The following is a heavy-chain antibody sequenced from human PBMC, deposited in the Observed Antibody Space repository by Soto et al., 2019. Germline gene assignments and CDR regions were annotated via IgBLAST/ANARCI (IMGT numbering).Heavy chain of an antibody. CDR3: ARSSTSANYFDY. V-gene: IGHV4-31*03. CDR1: GGSISSGGYY. J-gene: IGHJ4*02. Sequence: QVQLQESGPGLVKPSQTLSLTCTVSGGSISSGGYYWSWIRQRPGKGLEWIGYIYYSGSTYYNPSLKSRVTISVDTSKNQFSLKLSSVTAADTAVYYCARSSTSANYFDYWGQGTLVTVSS. D-gene: IGHD2-2*01. CDR2: IYYSGST.